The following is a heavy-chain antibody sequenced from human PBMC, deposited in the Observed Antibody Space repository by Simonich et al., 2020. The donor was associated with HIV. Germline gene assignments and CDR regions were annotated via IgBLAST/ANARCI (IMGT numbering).Heavy chain of an antibody. CDR2: NNPNSGDT. J-gene: IGHJ4*02. V-gene: IGHV1-2*06. Sequence: QVQLVQSGAEVKKPGASVKVSCKASGYTFTPYYLDWVRQAPGQGLGWMGRNNPNSGDTNYAQKLQGRVTMTRDTTISTAYMELSSLRSDDTAVYYCARDVDCWGQGTLVTVSS. CDR1: GYTFTPYY. CDR3: ARDVDC.